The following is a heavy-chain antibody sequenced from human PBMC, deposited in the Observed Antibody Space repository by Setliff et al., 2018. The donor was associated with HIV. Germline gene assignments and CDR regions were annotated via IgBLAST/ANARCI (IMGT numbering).Heavy chain of an antibody. CDR1: GFIFSDSA. Sequence: GGSLRLSCAASGFIFSDSAMHWVRQASGKGLEWVGRIRSKANSYATMYAASVKGRFAISRDDSNNTAYLQMNSLKTEDTAVYYCTPITGYYMDVWGKGTTVTVSS. D-gene: IGHD1-20*01. J-gene: IGHJ6*03. CDR2: IRSKANSYAT. CDR3: TPITGYYMDV. V-gene: IGHV3-73*01.